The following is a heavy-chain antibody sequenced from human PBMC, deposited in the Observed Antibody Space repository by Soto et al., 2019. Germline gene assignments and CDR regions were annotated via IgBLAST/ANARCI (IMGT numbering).Heavy chain of an antibody. V-gene: IGHV1-8*01. CDR1: GYTFTSYD. CDR3: ARAYRITMVRGVMYYFDY. J-gene: IGHJ4*02. Sequence: VQLVQSGAEVKKPGASVKVSCKASGYTFTSYDINWVRQATVQVLEWMGWMNPNSGNTGYAQKFQGRVTMTSNTSISTAYMELSSLRSEDTAVYYCARAYRITMVRGVMYYFDYMGQGTLVTV. CDR2: MNPNSGNT. D-gene: IGHD3-10*01.